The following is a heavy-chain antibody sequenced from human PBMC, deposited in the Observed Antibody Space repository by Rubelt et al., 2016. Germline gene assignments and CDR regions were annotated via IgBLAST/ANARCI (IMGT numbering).Heavy chain of an antibody. J-gene: IGHJ4*02. Sequence: QLQLQESGPGLVKPSETLSLTCTVSGGSISSSSYYWGWIRQPPGKGLEWIGYIYYSGSTNYNPSLKVRVTISVDTSKNQFSLKLSSVTAADTAVYYCARGNEEIFGVVPAPDYWGQGTLVTVSS. CDR2: IYYSGST. V-gene: IGHV4-61*05. CDR1: GGSISSSSYY. CDR3: ARGNEEIFGVVPAPDY. D-gene: IGHD3-3*01.